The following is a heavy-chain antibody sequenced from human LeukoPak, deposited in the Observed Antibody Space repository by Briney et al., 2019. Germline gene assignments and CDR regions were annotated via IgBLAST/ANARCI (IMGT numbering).Heavy chain of an antibody. V-gene: IGHV4-4*07. CDR3: ARDKGGGGIFVFDF. J-gene: IGHJ3*01. D-gene: IGHD3-3*01. CDR1: GGSISSYY. Sequence: PSETLSLTCTVSGGSISSYYWSWIRQSAGKGLEWIGRIYTSGSTNYNPSLKSRVTMSVDTSKNQFSLKLSSVTAADTAVYYCARDKGGGGIFVFDFWGKGTMVTVSS. CDR2: IYTSGST.